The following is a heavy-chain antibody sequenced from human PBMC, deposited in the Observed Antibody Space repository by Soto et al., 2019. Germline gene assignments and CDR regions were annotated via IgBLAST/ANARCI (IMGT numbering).Heavy chain of an antibody. CDR2: ISYSVAHSGST. J-gene: IGHJ4*02. V-gene: IGHV4-31*03. CDR3: AAGPYSSSSMWVY. D-gene: IGHD6-6*01. CDR1: GGSISSGADY. Sequence: SETLSLTCTVSGGSISSGADYWSWIRQHPGKGLEWIGYISYSVAHSGSTYYNPSLRGRITISLDTSKNQFSLRLNSVTAADTAVYYCAAGPYSSSSMWVYWGQGTLVTVSS.